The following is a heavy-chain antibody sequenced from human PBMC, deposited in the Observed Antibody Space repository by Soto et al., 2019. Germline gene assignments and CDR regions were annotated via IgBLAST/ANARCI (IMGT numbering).Heavy chain of an antibody. CDR2: IYYSETT. CDR1: GVSVTNGHYY. Sequence: SETLSLTSAVSGVSVTNGHYYWSWMRQSPGKGLEWIGNIYYSETTSYNPSLNSRLSISIDTSRNQFSLQLTSVTAANTAIYYCARQRRSGYWLDPWGQGTLVTVSS. V-gene: IGHV4-30-4*01. D-gene: IGHD1-26*01. J-gene: IGHJ5*02. CDR3: ARQRRSGYWLDP.